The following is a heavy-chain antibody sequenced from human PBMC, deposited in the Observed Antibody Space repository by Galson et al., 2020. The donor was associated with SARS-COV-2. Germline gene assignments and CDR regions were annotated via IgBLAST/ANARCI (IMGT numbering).Heavy chain of an antibody. CDR3: AHIVSNYYDNSGVDFDY. CDR2: IYWNNDT. Sequence: SGPTLVKPTQTLKLTCTFSGFSPSTSGVGVGWIRQPPGKALEWLALIYWNNDTHYSPSLKTRLTITKDTSKNQVVLTMTNMDPVDTGTYYCAHIVSNYYDNSGVDFDYWGQGTLVTVSS. V-gene: IGHV2-5*01. J-gene: IGHJ4*02. D-gene: IGHD3-22*01. CDR1: GFSPSTSGVG.